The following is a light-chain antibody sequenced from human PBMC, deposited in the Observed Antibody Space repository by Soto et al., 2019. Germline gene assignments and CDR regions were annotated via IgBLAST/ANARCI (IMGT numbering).Light chain of an antibody. CDR3: QQRSNWPPA. V-gene: IGKV3-11*01. CDR2: DAS. Sequence: EIVLTQSPATLSLYPGERATLSCRASQSVSSYLAWYQQKPGQAPRLLIYDASNRATGIPARFSGSGSGTDFTLTISSLEPEDFVVYYCQQRSNWPPAFGPGTKVDIK. CDR1: QSVSSY. J-gene: IGKJ3*01.